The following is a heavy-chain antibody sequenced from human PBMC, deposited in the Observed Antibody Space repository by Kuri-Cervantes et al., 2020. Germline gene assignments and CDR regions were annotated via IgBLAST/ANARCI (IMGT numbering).Heavy chain of an antibody. CDR1: GGSFSGYY. CDR2: INHSGST. D-gene: IGHD1-7*01. J-gene: IGHJ4*02. CDR3: ARGITGTISPFDY. Sequence: SETLSLTCAVYGGSFSGYYWSWIRQPPGKGLEWIGEINHSGSTNHNPSLKSRVTISVDTSKNQFSLKLSSVTAADTAVYYCARGITGTISPFDYWGQGTLVTVSS. V-gene: IGHV4-34*01.